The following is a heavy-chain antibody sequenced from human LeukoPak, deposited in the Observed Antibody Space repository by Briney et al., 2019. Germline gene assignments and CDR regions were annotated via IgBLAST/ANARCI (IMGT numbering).Heavy chain of an antibody. CDR3: ARDRYYYDTSGYYYILDY. Sequence: SETLSLTCTVSGGSISSYYWSWIRQPPGKGLEWIGYIYYSGSTNYNPSLKSRVTISVDTSKNQFSLKLNSVTAADTAVYYCARDRYYYDTSGYYYILDYWGQGTLVTVSS. CDR2: IYYSGST. V-gene: IGHV4-59*01. J-gene: IGHJ4*02. D-gene: IGHD3-22*01. CDR1: GGSISSYY.